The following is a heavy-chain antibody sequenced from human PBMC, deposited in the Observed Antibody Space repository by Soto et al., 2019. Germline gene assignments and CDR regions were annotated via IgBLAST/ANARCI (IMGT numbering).Heavy chain of an antibody. Sequence: ASVKVSCKASGYSFTNYAIHWVRQAPGQRPEWMGWINAGNGNTKYSQKFQGRVTITRETSASAVYMELSSLASDDTAVYYCARDTVVVATGPDAFDIWGQGTMVTVSS. CDR3: ARDTVVVATGPDAFDI. J-gene: IGHJ3*02. V-gene: IGHV1-3*01. CDR1: GYSFTNYA. D-gene: IGHD2-15*01. CDR2: INAGNGNT.